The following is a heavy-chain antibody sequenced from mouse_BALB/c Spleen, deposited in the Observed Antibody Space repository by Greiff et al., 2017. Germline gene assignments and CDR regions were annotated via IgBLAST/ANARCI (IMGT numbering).Heavy chain of an antibody. CDR3: TSGPFDY. J-gene: IGHJ2*01. CDR1: GYTFTSYW. V-gene: IGHV1S22*01. Sequence: LKQPGSELVRPGASVKLSCKASGYTFTSYWMHWVKQRPGQGLEWIGNIYPGSGSTNYDEKFKSKATLTVDTSSSTAYMQLSSLTSEDSAVYYCTSGPFDYWGQGTTLTVSS. CDR2: IYPGSGST.